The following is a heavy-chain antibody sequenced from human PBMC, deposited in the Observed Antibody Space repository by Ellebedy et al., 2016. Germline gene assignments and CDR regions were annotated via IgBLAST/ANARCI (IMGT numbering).Heavy chain of an antibody. V-gene: IGHV4-59*02. Sequence: SETLSLXXTVSGGSVRSYYWSWVRQPPGKGLEWIGYIYYDGSTRYNPSLKSRVSMSVDTSKNQFSLRLNSVTAADTAVFYCARVVFRGHFTKRFDLWGQGTLVTVSS. CDR2: IYYDGST. D-gene: IGHD2-21*02. CDR3: ARVVFRGHFTKRFDL. CDR1: GGSVRSYY. J-gene: IGHJ4*02.